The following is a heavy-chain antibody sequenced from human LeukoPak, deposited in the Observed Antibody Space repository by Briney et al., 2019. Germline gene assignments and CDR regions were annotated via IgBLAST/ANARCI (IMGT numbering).Heavy chain of an antibody. CDR3: ARSSQNFYWGDSSGYYFDY. D-gene: IGHD3-22*01. Sequence: SETLSLTCAVYGGSFSGYYWSWIRQPPGKGLEWIGYIYYSGSTNYNPSLKSRVTISVDTSKNQFSLKLSSVTAADTAVYYCARSSQNFYWGDSSGYYFDYWGQGTLVTVSS. CDR1: GGSFSGYY. J-gene: IGHJ4*02. CDR2: IYYSGST. V-gene: IGHV4-59*01.